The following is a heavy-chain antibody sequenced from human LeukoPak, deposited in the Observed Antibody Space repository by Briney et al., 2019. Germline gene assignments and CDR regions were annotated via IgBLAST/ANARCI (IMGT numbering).Heavy chain of an antibody. D-gene: IGHD1-26*01. V-gene: IGHV3-30*04. J-gene: IGHJ6*02. CDR2: ISYDGGSG. Sequence: PGGSLRLSCAASGFSFRTYSVHWVRQAPGKGLECVAAISYDGGSGHYADSVKGRFIISRDNSKSMLYLQMDSLRVEDTAVYYCARAAYKIVDRRYYYGMDVWGQGTTVTVSS. CDR3: ARAAYKIVDRRYYYGMDV. CDR1: GFSFRTYS.